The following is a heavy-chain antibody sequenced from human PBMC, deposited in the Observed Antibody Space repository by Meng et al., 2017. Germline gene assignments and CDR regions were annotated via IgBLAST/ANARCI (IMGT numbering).Heavy chain of an antibody. CDR2: IYTSGST. V-gene: IGHV4-4*07. CDR1: GGSISSYY. J-gene: IGHJ4*02. CDR3: ATGIAAAGLYYFDY. Sequence: VQLQESGPGLVQPSETLSLTCTVSGGSISSYYWSWIRQPAGKGLEWIGRIYTSGSTNYNPSLKSRVTMSVDTSKNQFSLKLCSVTAADTAVYYCATGIAAAGLYYFDYWGQGTLVTVSS. D-gene: IGHD6-13*01.